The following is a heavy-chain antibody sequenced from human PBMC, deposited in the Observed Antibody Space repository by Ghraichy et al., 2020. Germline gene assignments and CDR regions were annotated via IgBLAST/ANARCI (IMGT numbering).Heavy chain of an antibody. CDR3: VKGDDFWSQYYFDY. V-gene: IGHV3-64D*06. CDR2: ISGNGGST. CDR1: GFTFSSYA. Sequence: GGSLRLSCSASGFTFSSYAMHWVRQAPGKGLEYVSAISGNGGSTYYADSVKGRFTISRDNSKNTLYLQMSSLRAEDTAVYYCVKGDDFWSQYYFDYWGQGTLVTVSS. J-gene: IGHJ4*02. D-gene: IGHD3-3*01.